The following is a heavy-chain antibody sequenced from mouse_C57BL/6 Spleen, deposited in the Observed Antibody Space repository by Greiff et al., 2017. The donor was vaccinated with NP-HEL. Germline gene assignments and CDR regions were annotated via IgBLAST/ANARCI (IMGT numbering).Heavy chain of an antibody. V-gene: IGHV1-80*01. D-gene: IGHD1-1*01. CDR3: ARGRDYYGSSDFDY. CDR2: IYPGDGDT. J-gene: IGHJ2*01. Sequence: QVQLKQSGAELVKPGASVKISCKASGYAFSSYWMNWVKQRPGKGLEWIGQIYPGDGDTNYNGKFKGKATLTADKSSSTAYMQLSSLTSEDSAVYFCARGRDYYGSSDFDYWGQGTTLTVSS. CDR1: GYAFSSYW.